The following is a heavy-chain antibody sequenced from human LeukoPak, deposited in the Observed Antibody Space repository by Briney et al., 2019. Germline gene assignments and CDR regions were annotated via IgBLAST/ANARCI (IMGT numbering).Heavy chain of an antibody. CDR3: ARDLLRSSLDY. V-gene: IGHV3-7*01. CDR2: MNQDGAQK. Sequence: GGSLRLSCAASGFTFRSYWMSWVRQAPGKGLEWVANMNQDGAQKSYVDSVKGRSTISRDNAKNRLYLQMNSLRADDTAVYYCARDLLRSSLDYWGQGSLVTVSS. D-gene: IGHD3-10*01. CDR1: GFTFRSYW. J-gene: IGHJ4*02.